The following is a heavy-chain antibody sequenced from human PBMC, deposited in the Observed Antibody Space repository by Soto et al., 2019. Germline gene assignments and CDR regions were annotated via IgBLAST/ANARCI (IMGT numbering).Heavy chain of an antibody. J-gene: IGHJ4*02. V-gene: IGHV4-39*01. CDR1: GGSISSRRHY. CDR3: ATADGFGVVTPFFEY. CDR2: SFYRGST. Sequence: QLQLQESGPGLVKPSETLSLTCTVSGGSISSRRHYWGWIRQSPGKHLEWIGSSFYRGSTHYNPSLKTRVTISVDTSKNQVSLKLYSATAADTAVYYCATADGFGVVTPFFEYWGQGILVTVSS. D-gene: IGHD3-3*01.